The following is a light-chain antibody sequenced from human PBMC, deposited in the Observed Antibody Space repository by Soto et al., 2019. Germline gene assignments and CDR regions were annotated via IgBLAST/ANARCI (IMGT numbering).Light chain of an antibody. V-gene: IGKV3-15*01. Sequence: EIVMTQSPVTLSVSPGERATLSCRASQSVRSNLAWYQQKPGQAPSLLIYGAFTRATGIPTRFSGTGSGTEFTLTISSLQPDDFATYYCQQYNSYWTFGQGTKVDIK. CDR1: QSVRSN. J-gene: IGKJ1*01. CDR2: GAF. CDR3: QQYNSYWT.